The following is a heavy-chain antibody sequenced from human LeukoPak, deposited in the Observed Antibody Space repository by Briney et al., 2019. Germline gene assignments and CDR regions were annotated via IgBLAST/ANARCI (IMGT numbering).Heavy chain of an antibody. CDR3: ARVGGIVVVPAQLRWFDP. J-gene: IGHJ5*02. D-gene: IGHD2-2*01. CDR2: VYHSGST. Sequence: SETLSLTSAVSGYSISSGYYWDWIRQPPGKGLEWIGSVYHSGSTYYNPSLKSRVTISVGTSKNQFSLKLSSVTAADTAVYYCARVGGIVVVPAQLRWFDPWGQGTLVTVSS. V-gene: IGHV4-38-2*01. CDR1: GYSISSGYY.